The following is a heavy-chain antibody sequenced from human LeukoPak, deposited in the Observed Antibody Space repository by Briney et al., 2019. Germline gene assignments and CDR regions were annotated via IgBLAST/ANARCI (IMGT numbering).Heavy chain of an antibody. J-gene: IGHJ4*02. CDR2: ISSSGSTI. Sequence: GGSLRLSCAASGFTFSDYYMSWIRQAPGKGLEWVSYISSSGSTIYYADSVKGRFTISRDNSKNTMYLQMNSLRAEDTAIYYCARVKAVAVDYWGQGTLVTVSS. V-gene: IGHV3-11*01. CDR1: GFTFSDYY. CDR3: ARVKAVAVDY. D-gene: IGHD6-19*01.